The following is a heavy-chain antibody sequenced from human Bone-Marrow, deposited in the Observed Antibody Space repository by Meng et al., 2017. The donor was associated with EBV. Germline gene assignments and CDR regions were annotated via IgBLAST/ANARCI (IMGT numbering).Heavy chain of an antibody. D-gene: IGHD3-22*01. V-gene: IGHV4-4*02. CDR1: GGSISSNNW. CDR2: IYHSGST. Sequence: HVQLQESRPGLVKPSGTLSLTCAVSGGSISSNNWWSWVRQPPGKGLECIGEIYHSGSTNYNPSLKSRVTISVDKSKNQFSLKLSSVTAADTAVYYCAKGGGYYYDSSGFHYDYWGQGTLVTVSS. J-gene: IGHJ4*02. CDR3: AKGGGYYYDSSGFHYDY.